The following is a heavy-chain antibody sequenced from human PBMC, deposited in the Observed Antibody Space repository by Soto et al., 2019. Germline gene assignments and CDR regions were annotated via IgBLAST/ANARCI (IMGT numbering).Heavy chain of an antibody. J-gene: IGHJ4*02. CDR3: ARHSGSFFGDFDY. D-gene: IGHD1-26*01. CDR1: GGSISSYY. Sequence: SETLSLTCTVSGGSISSYYWSWIRQPPGKVLEWIGYINYSGSTNYNPSLKSRVTISVDTSKNQFSLKLNSVTAADTAVYYCARHSGSFFGDFDYWGQGTLVTVSS. CDR2: INYSGST. V-gene: IGHV4-59*08.